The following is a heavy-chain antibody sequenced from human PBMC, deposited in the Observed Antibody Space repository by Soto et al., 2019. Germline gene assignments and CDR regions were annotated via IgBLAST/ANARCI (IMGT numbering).Heavy chain of an antibody. J-gene: IGHJ4*02. CDR3: ARSSITIFGVVIIPPDY. V-gene: IGHV1-18*01. CDR1: GYTFTSYG. CDR2: ISAYNGNT. D-gene: IGHD3-3*01. Sequence: QVPLVQSGAEVKKPGASVKVSCKASGYTFTSYGISWVRQAPGQGLEWMGWISAYNGNTNYAQKLQGRVTMTTDTSTSTAYMELRSLRSDDTAVYYCARSSITIFGVVIIPPDYWGQGTLVTVSS.